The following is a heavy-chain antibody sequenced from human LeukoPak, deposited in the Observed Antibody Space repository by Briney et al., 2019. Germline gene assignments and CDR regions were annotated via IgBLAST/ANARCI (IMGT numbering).Heavy chain of an antibody. CDR2: IYYTGST. J-gene: IGHJ4*02. CDR1: GGSITSYY. Sequence: SETLSLTCTVSGGSITSYYWTWIRQPPGEGLEWIGYIYYTGSTNYNPSLKSRVTLSVDTSNNEVSPKLRSVTAADTAVYYCARVGVEVELATFDYWGRGTLVAVSS. D-gene: IGHD5-24*01. CDR3: ARVGVEVELATFDY. V-gene: IGHV4-59*01.